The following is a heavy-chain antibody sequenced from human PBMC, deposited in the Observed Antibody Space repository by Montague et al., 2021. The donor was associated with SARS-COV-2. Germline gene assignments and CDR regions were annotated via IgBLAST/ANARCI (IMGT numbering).Heavy chain of an antibody. CDR2: IYTHETT. D-gene: IGHD3-10*01. V-gene: IGHV4-4*07. Sequence: SETLSLTCTVSGGSISTYYWSWIRQPAGKGPEWIGRIYTHETTNYNPSLKSRVTMSVDTSKNQFSLKLTSVTAADTAIYYCARTFWGSWFGESWFGPWGQGTLVTVSS. CDR1: GGSISTYY. CDR3: ARTFWGSWFGESWFGP. J-gene: IGHJ5*02.